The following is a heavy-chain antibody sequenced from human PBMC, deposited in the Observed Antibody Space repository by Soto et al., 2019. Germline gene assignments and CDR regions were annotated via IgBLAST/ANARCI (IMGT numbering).Heavy chain of an antibody. V-gene: IGHV1-3*01. CDR3: ARDWGIAARPRWLDP. CDR1: GYTFTSYA. Sequence: ASVKVSCKASGYTFTSYAMHWVRQAPGQRLEWMGWINAGNGNTKYSQKFQGRVTITRDTSASTAYMELSSLRSEDTAVYYCARDWGIAARPRWLDPWGQGTMVTVS. CDR2: INAGNGNT. J-gene: IGHJ5*02. D-gene: IGHD6-6*01.